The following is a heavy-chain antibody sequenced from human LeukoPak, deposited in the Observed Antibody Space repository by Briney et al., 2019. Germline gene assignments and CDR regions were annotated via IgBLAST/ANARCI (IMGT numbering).Heavy chain of an antibody. D-gene: IGHD2-2*01. J-gene: IGHJ5*02. CDR1: GGSISSYY. Sequence: PSDTLSLTCTVSGGSISSYYWSWIRQPAGKGLECIGRIYTSRSTNYNPSLKSRVTMSVDTSKNQFSLKLSSVTAADTAVYYCARDPHIVVVPAASGWFDPWGQGTLVTVSS. V-gene: IGHV4-4*07. CDR2: IYTSRST. CDR3: ARDPHIVVVPAASGWFDP.